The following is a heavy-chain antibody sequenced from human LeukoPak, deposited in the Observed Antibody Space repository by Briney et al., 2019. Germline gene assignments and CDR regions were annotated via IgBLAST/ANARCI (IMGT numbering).Heavy chain of an antibody. D-gene: IGHD1/OR15-1a*01. CDR2: IKPDGSVI. Sequence: GGSLRLSCAASGFTFSNYWMAWVRQAPGRGLEWVASIKPDGSVIYYGDSVKGRFTLSRDNTKNALHLQMNSLRAEDTAMYYCARDETTGFDYWGQGTLVTVSS. CDR3: ARDETTGFDY. CDR1: GFTFSNYW. J-gene: IGHJ4*02. V-gene: IGHV3-7*01.